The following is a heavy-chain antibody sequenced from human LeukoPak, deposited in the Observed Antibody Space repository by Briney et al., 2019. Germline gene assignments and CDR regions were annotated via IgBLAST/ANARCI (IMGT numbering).Heavy chain of an antibody. D-gene: IGHD6-13*01. CDR2: IYPGDSDT. V-gene: IGHV5-51*01. J-gene: IGHJ4*02. CDR3: ARRASSREYFDY. CDR1: GYSFTSDW. Sequence: GESLKISCKGSGYSFTSDWIGWVRQMPGKGLEWMGNIYPGDSDTRYSPSFQGQVAISADKSINSAYLQWTSLKASDTAIYYCARRASSREYFDYWGQGTLVIVSS.